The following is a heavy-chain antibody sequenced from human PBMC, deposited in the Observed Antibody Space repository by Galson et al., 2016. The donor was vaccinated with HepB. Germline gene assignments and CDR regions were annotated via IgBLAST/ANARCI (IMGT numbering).Heavy chain of an antibody. CDR2: TSFDGRDK. CDR3: VRDCPRVDPYFDWFYGMDV. V-gene: IGHV3-30*04. Sequence: FLRLSCAPSGFIFSTYPMHWVRQAPGKGLEWVAGTSFDGRDKYYADSVKDRFTISRDNFRNTLYLEMNGLRDDDTAVYYCVRDCPRVDPYFDWFYGMDVWGQGTTVTVSS. J-gene: IGHJ6*02. CDR1: GFIFSTYP. D-gene: IGHD3-9*01.